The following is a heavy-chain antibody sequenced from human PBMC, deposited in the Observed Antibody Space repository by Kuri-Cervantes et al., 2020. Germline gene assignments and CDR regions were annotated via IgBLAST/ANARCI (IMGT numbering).Heavy chain of an antibody. D-gene: IGHD2-15*01. J-gene: IGHJ3*02. CDR1: GGSISSSNW. V-gene: IGHV4-4*02. Sequence: SCAVSGGSISSSNWWSWVRQPPGKGLEWIGEIYHSGSTNYNPSLKSRVTISVDKSKNQFSLKLSSVTAADTAVYYCARVGGVAAMAFDIWGQGTMVTVSS. CDR2: IYHSGST. CDR3: ARVGGVAAMAFDI.